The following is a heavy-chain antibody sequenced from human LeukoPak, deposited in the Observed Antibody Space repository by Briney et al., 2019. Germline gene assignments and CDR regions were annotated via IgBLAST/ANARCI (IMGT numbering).Heavy chain of an antibody. Sequence: GGSLRLSCAASGFTFSGFWMHWVRQAPGKGQVWISRLHSDGSNTDYADSVKGRFTISRDNAKNTLYLQMNSLSAEDTAVYYCARVEEWELIFDYWGQGTLVTVSS. CDR2: LHSDGSNT. J-gene: IGHJ4*02. V-gene: IGHV3-74*01. CDR1: GFTFSGFW. CDR3: ARVEEWELIFDY. D-gene: IGHD1-26*01.